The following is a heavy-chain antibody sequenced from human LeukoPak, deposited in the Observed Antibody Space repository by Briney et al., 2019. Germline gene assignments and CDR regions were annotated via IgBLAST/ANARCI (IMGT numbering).Heavy chain of an antibody. J-gene: IGHJ6*02. Sequence: GGSLRLSCAASGFTFSSYSMNWVRQAPGKGLEWVSYISSSSSTIYYADSVKGRFTISRDNAKNSLYLQMNSLRGEDTAVYYCARWSYGPEEGYYYYGMDVWGQGTTVTVSS. D-gene: IGHD5-18*01. V-gene: IGHV3-48*01. CDR2: ISSSSSTI. CDR1: GFTFSSYS. CDR3: ARWSYGPEEGYYYYGMDV.